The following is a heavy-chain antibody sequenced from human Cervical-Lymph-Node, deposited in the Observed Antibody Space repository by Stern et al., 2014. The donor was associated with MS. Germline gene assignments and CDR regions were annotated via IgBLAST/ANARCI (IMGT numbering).Heavy chain of an antibody. D-gene: IGHD6-19*01. V-gene: IGHV1-69*01. CDR2: IIPIFGAA. J-gene: IGHJ6*02. CDR3: AREKVSGWSTGGMDV. CDR1: GDTFSSYG. Sequence: QVQLVQSGAEVKKPGSSVKVSCKASGDTFSSYGISWVRLAPGQGLEWMGDIIPIFGAANYAQKFRGRVTIIADESTSTVYMELSSLRFEDTAVYYCAREKVSGWSTGGMDVWGQGTPVTVSS.